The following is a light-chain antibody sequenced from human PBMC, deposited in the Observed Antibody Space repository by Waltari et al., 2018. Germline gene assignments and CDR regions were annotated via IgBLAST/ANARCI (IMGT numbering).Light chain of an antibody. CDR2: WAS. CDR3: QHYYSIPRT. Sequence: DIVMTQSPDSLAVSLGERATINSTSSQSILYSSNNKNYLTWYQQKPGQPPKLLIYWASTRESGVPDRFSGSGSGTDFTLTISSLQAEDVAVYYCQHYYSIPRTFGPGTKVDIK. J-gene: IGKJ3*01. V-gene: IGKV4-1*01. CDR1: QSILYSSNNKNY.